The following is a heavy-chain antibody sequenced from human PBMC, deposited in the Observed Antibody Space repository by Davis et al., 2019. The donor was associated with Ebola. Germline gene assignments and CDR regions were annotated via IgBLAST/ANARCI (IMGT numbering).Heavy chain of an antibody. D-gene: IGHD5-12*01. J-gene: IGHJ3*02. CDR2: IKTDGSNK. Sequence: PAGSLRLSCAASGFIFSNYWMDWVRQAPGKGLEWVAPIKTDGSNKYYVDSVKGRFTISRDNANNLLYLQMNSLRAEDTAVYYCARDVGWLQFDIWGQGTMVTVSS. CDR1: GFIFSNYW. V-gene: IGHV3-7*03. CDR3: ARDVGWLQFDI.